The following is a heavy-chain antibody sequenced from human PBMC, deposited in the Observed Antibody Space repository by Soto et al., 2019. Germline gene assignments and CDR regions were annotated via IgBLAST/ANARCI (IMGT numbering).Heavy chain of an antibody. CDR3: ARAKAPLYSSSWYWFDP. Sequence: SETLSLTCTVSGGSISSYYWSWIRQPPGKGLEWIGYIYYSGSTNYNPSLKSRVTISVDTSKNQFSLKLSSVTAADTAVYYCARAKAPLYSSSWYWFDPWGQGSLVTVSS. CDR1: GGSISSYY. J-gene: IGHJ5*02. D-gene: IGHD6-13*01. V-gene: IGHV4-59*01. CDR2: IYYSGST.